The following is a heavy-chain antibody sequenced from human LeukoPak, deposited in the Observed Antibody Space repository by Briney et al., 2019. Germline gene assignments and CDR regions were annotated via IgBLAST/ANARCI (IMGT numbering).Heavy chain of an antibody. CDR1: GGSISSYY. CDR3: ARGTDYGVSSYFDS. CDR2: IYYPGTT. J-gene: IGHJ4*02. V-gene: IGHV4-59*01. D-gene: IGHD4-17*01. Sequence: SETLSLTCTVSGGSISSYYWSSVRQPPGKGLEWIAYIYYPGTTSYNPSLRSRVTLSLDSSKSHFSLRLSSVTAADTAVYYCARGTDYGVSSYFDSWGQGTLVTVSS.